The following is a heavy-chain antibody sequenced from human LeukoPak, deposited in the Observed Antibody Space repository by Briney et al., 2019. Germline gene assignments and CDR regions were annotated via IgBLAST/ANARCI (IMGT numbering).Heavy chain of an antibody. CDR1: GFTFSSYE. D-gene: IGHD6-13*01. V-gene: IGHV3-15*01. Sequence: PGGSLRLSCAASGFTFSSYEMNWVRQAPGKGLEWVGFIRSKAYGGTTDYAAPVKGRFTISRDDSKNTLYLQMNSLKTEDTAVYYCTTAWPKYLNSWYALGDYYYMDVWGKGTTVTISS. CDR3: TTAWPKYLNSWYALGDYYYMDV. CDR2: IRSKAYGGTT. J-gene: IGHJ6*03.